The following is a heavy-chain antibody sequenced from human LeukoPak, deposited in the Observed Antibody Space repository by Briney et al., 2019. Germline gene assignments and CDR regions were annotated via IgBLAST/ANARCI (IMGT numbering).Heavy chain of an antibody. CDR2: IYIGGST. CDR1: GFTVSSNY. D-gene: IGHD2-2*02. Sequence: GGSLRLSCAASGFTVSSNYMSWVRQAPGKGLEWVSVIYIGGSTYYADSVKGRFTISRDISKNTLYLQMNSLRAEDTAMYYCARLGFVVPAVIFDYWGQGTLVAVSS. J-gene: IGHJ4*02. CDR3: ARLGFVVPAVIFDY. V-gene: IGHV3-53*01.